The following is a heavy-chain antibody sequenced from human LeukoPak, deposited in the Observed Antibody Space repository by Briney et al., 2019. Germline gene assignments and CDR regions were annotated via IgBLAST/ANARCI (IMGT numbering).Heavy chain of an antibody. CDR2: ISYDGSNK. Sequence: GGSLRLSCAASGFTFSSYAMHWVRQAPGKGLEWVAVISYDGSNKYYADSVKGRFTISRDNSKNTLYLQMNSLRAEDTAVYYCARGITGPYYYYGMDVWGQGTTVTVSS. CDR1: GFTFSSYA. J-gene: IGHJ6*02. D-gene: IGHD1-20*01. CDR3: ARGITGPYYYYGMDV. V-gene: IGHV3-30-3*01.